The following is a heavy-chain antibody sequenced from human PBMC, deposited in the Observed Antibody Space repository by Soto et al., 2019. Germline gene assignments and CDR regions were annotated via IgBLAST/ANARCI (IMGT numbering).Heavy chain of an antibody. Sequence: QVQMVQSGGEVTKPGASVKVSCKSSGYTFTSYGVSWVRQAPGQGLEWLGWISVYTGNTKQAQKFQDRVTLTTEASTGTAAVELLNLRSDDTAVYYCARDRCTTDRCYTHHFDVWGQGTTVTVSS. CDR1: GYTFTSYG. D-gene: IGHD2-8*01. V-gene: IGHV1-18*04. CDR2: ISVYTGNT. J-gene: IGHJ6*02. CDR3: ARDRCTTDRCYTHHFDV.